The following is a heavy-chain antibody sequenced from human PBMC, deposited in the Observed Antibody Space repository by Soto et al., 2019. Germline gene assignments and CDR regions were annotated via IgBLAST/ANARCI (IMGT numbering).Heavy chain of an antibody. D-gene: IGHD3-10*01. CDR1: GGSIXISNW. CDR2: IFHSGDT. CDR3: ARGAATMAPKNWFDP. V-gene: IGHV4-4*02. J-gene: IGHJ5*02. Sequence: SETLSLTCAVSGGSIXISNWWSWVRQPPGKGLEWIGGIFHSGDTSYNPSLKSRVTISVDRPKNHFSLKLTSVTAADTAMYYCARGAATMAPKNWFDPWGQGILVTAPQ.